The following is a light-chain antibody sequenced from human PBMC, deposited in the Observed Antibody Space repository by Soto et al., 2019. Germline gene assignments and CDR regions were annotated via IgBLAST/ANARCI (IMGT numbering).Light chain of an antibody. Sequence: DIQMPQSPSSLSASVGDRVTITCRSSQSIAGYLNWYQHKPGKAPNLLIHTASSLQGGVPSRFSGSGSGTDFTLTISSLQPEDFATYYCQQSYSIPNTFGQGTKLEIK. V-gene: IGKV1-39*01. CDR3: QQSYSIPNT. CDR1: QSIAGY. CDR2: TAS. J-gene: IGKJ2*01.